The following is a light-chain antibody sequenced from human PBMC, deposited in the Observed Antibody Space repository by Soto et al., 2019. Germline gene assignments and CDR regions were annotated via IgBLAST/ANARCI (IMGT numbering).Light chain of an antibody. CDR1: GRAVESYDY. V-gene: IGLV2-11*01. J-gene: IGLJ1*01. CDR2: NVN. CDR3: SSYTSSATYV. Sequence: QSVLLQPPSLSGSPGPSVTISCTGTGRAVESYDYASWYQQYPGTVXKPMIYNVNTQPSGVPDRFSGSKSGNTASVTISGLQAEAGADYWCSSYTSSATYVFGTGTKVTVL.